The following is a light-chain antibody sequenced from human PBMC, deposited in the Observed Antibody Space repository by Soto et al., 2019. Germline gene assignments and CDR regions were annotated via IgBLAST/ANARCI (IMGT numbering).Light chain of an antibody. CDR1: SSNIGSNY. CDR3: AAWDDSLSAHVV. J-gene: IGLJ2*01. CDR2: RNN. V-gene: IGLV1-47*01. Sequence: QSVLTQPPSASGTPGQRVTISCSGSSSNIGSNYVYWYQQLPGTAPKLLIYRNNQRPSGVPDRFSGSKSGTSASLAISGLRSDDEADYYCAAWDDSLSAHVVFGGGTKLTVL.